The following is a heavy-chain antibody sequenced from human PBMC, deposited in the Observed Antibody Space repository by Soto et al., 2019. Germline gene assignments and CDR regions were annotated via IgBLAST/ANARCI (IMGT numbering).Heavy chain of an antibody. V-gene: IGHV5-51*01. CDR1: GYSFTSYW. CDR3: AILGWAYSGGCKSGGGYFDL. CDR2: IYPGDSDT. Sequence: EVQLVQSGAEVKKPGEPLKISCKGSGYSFTSYWIGWVRQMPGKGLEWMGIIYPGDSDTRYSPSFQCQVTISADKSISIAYLQWGSVKGSDGAMFYCAILGWAYSGGCKSGGGYFDLWGRGTLVTVS. J-gene: IGHJ2*01. D-gene: IGHD2-21*01.